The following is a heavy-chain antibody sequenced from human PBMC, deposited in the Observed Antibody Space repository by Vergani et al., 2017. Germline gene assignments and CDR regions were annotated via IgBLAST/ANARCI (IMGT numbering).Heavy chain of an antibody. D-gene: IGHD2-8*01. Sequence: VQLVESGGGLVQPGGSLRLSCAASGFTFSSYGMHWVRQAPGKGLEWVAVISYDGSNKYYADSVKGRFTISRDNSKNTLYLQMNSLRAEDTAVYYCAKSLDGVSWFDPWGQGTLVTVSS. CDR3: AKSLDGVSWFDP. CDR1: GFTFSSYG. V-gene: IGHV3-30*18. J-gene: IGHJ5*02. CDR2: ISYDGSNK.